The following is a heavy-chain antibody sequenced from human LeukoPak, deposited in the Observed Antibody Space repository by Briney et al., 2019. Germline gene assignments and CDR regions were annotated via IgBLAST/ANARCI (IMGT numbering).Heavy chain of an antibody. CDR3: ARGSSSGQSLDY. CDR2: ISASGSAT. Sequence: GGSLRLSCAASGFIFSNYGMNWVRQAPGKGLEWVAAISASGSATSYADSVRGRFTISRDNSKNTLYLQMNSLRAEDTAVYYCARGSSSGQSLDYWGQGTLVTVSS. V-gene: IGHV3-23*01. CDR1: GFIFSNYG. D-gene: IGHD3-22*01. J-gene: IGHJ4*02.